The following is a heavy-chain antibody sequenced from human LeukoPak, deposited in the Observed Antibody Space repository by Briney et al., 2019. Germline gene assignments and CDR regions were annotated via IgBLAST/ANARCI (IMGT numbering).Heavy chain of an antibody. D-gene: IGHD3-10*01. CDR1: GGSISSYY. V-gene: IGHV4-59*01. CDR2: ISYSGST. CDR3: ARSYGSGSHFDY. J-gene: IGHJ4*02. Sequence: PSETLSLTCTVSGGSISSYYWSWIRQPPGKGLEWIGYISYSGSTNYNPSLKSRATMSVDTSKNHFSLKLTSVTAADTAVYYCARSYGSGSHFDYWGQGALVTVSS.